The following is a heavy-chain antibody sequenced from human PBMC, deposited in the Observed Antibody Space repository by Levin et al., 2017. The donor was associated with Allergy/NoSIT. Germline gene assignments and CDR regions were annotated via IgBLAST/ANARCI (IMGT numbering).Heavy chain of an antibody. D-gene: IGHD2-2*01. J-gene: IGHJ4*02. V-gene: IGHV4-39*01. CDR2: IYYSGST. CDR1: GGSISSSSYY. CDR3: ARRTLFDCSSTRCNAGVFDQ. Sequence: SQTLSLTCSVSGGSISSSSYYWGWIRQPPGKGLESIGSIYYSGSTYYNPSLKSRVTISIDTSKNQFSLKLSSVTAADTAMYYCARRTLFDCSSTRCNAGVFDQWGQGTLVTVSS.